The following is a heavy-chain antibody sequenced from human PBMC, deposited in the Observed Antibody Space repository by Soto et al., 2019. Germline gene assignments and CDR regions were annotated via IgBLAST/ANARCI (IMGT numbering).Heavy chain of an antibody. CDR1: GFTFSSFA. V-gene: IGHV3-23*01. D-gene: IGHD6-13*01. CDR2: ISGSRSTT. Sequence: GGSLRLSIAASGFTFSSFAMIWVRQAPGKGLEWVSAISGSRSTTHNADSVKGRFTISRDNAKNLLYLQVNSLRGEDTAFYFCARDKYDSSWPFPFDYWGQGTLVTVSS. CDR3: ARDKYDSSWPFPFDY. J-gene: IGHJ4*02.